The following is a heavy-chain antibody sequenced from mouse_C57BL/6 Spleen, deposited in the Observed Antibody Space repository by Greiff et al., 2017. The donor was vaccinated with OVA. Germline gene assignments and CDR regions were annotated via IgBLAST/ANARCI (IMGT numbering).Heavy chain of an antibody. CDR3: ARWGSIYDGYYFDY. CDR2: INPSTGGT. CDR1: GYSFTGYY. Sequence: VQLQQSGPELVKPGASVKISCKASGYSFTGYYMNWVKQSPEKSLEWIGEINPSTGGTTYNQKFKAKATLTVDKSSSTAYMQLKSLTSEDSAVHYCARWGSIYDGYYFDYWGQGTTLTVSS. J-gene: IGHJ2*01. V-gene: IGHV1-42*01. D-gene: IGHD2-3*01.